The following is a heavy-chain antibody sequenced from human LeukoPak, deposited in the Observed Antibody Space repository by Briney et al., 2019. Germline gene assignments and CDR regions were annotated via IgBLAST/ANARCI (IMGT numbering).Heavy chain of an antibody. CDR3: ARLYYDFWSGYYSVNYGWFDP. J-gene: IGHJ5*02. V-gene: IGHV4-61*02. D-gene: IGHD3-3*01. Sequence: PSETLSLTCTVSGGSISSGSYYWSWIRQPAGKGLEWIGRIYTSGSTNYNPSLKSRVAISVDTSKNQFSLKLSSVTAADTAVYYCARLYYDFWSGYYSVNYGWFDPWGQGTLVTVSS. CDR2: IYTSGST. CDR1: GGSISSGSYY.